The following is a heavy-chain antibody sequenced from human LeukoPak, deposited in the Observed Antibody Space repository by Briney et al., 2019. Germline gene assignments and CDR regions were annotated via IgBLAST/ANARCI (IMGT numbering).Heavy chain of an antibody. CDR3: GRGGWAVAGTKYFQH. V-gene: IGHV4-34*01. Sequence: PSETLSLTCAVYGGSFSGYYWSWIRQPPGKGLEWIGEINHSGSTNYNPSLKSRVTISVDTSKNQFSLKLSSVTAADTAVYYCGRGGWAVAGTKYFQHWGQGTLVTVPS. D-gene: IGHD6-19*01. J-gene: IGHJ1*01. CDR1: GGSFSGYY. CDR2: INHSGST.